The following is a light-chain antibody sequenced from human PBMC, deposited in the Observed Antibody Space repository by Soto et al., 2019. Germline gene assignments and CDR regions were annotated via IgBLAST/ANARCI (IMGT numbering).Light chain of an antibody. J-gene: IGKJ1*01. CDR1: QSVTTN. V-gene: IGKV3-15*01. Sequence: DIVLTQSPDTLSLSPGGRATLSCRATQSVTTNLAWYQQKPGQAPRLLIYGASTRATDIPARFSGSGSGTEFTPTISSLQSEDFAVYYCQQYNNWPRTFGQGTKVDIK. CDR3: QQYNNWPRT. CDR2: GAS.